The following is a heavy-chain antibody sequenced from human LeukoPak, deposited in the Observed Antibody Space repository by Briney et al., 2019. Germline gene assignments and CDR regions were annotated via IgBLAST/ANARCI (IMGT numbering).Heavy chain of an antibody. Sequence: PGGSLRLSCEASGFTFNTHGMHWVRQAPGKGLEWVAVIWYDGSQKYYVDSVKGRFTISRDNSKNTLYLQMNSLRAEDTAVYYCARISCTGNRCNPYSYYDIDVLGQGTTVTVSS. CDR1: GFTFNTHG. J-gene: IGHJ6*02. V-gene: IGHV3-33*01. CDR2: IWYDGSQK. CDR3: ARISCTGNRCNPYSYYDIDV. D-gene: IGHD2-8*02.